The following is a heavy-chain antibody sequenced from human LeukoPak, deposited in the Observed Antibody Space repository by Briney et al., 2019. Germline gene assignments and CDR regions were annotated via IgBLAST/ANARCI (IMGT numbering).Heavy chain of an antibody. CDR1: GFTFSSYA. CDR3: AKAMTYDYSNYYYYYMDV. Sequence: GGSLRLSCAASGFTFSSYAMSWVRQAPGKGLEWVSAISGSGGSTYYADSVKGRFTISRGNSKNTLYLQMNSLRAEDTAVYYCAKAMTYDYSNYYYYYMDVWGKGTTVTVSS. V-gene: IGHV3-23*01. D-gene: IGHD4-11*01. J-gene: IGHJ6*03. CDR2: ISGSGGST.